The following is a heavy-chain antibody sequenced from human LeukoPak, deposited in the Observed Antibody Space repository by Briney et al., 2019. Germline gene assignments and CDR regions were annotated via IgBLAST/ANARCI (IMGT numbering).Heavy chain of an antibody. Sequence: GGSLRLSCVASGFTFSDYWMTWVRQAPGKGLEWVANIKEDGSVKYYVDSVKVRFSISRDNAKNSLYLQLNSLGVEDTAVYYCATEGTDGRGSFGWFDSWGQGTLVTVSS. CDR1: GFTFSDYW. D-gene: IGHD3-10*01. J-gene: IGHJ5*01. CDR2: IKEDGSVK. CDR3: ATEGTDGRGSFGWFDS. V-gene: IGHV3-7*01.